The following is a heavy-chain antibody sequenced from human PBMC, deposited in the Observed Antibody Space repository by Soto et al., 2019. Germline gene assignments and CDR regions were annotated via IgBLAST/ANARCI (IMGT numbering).Heavy chain of an antibody. CDR3: AKDRVKGYCSGGSCYSGPNWH. CDR1: GFTFSSYG. Sequence: GGSLRLSCAASGFTFSSYGMHWVRQAPGKGLEWVAVISYDGSNKYYADSVKGRFTISRDNSKNTLYLQMNSLRAEDTAVYYCAKDRVKGYCSGGSCYSGPNWHWGQGTLVTVSS. J-gene: IGHJ4*02. CDR2: ISYDGSNK. D-gene: IGHD2-15*01. V-gene: IGHV3-30*18.